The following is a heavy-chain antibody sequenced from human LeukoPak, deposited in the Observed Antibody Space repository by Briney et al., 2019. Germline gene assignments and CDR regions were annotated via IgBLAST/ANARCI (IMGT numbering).Heavy chain of an antibody. CDR3: ARELYGHFDY. CDR2: INYSGST. J-gene: IGHJ4*02. CDR1: GGSISSGAYY. V-gene: IGHV4-61*08. D-gene: IGHD2-8*01. Sequence: SETLSLTCTVSGGSISSGAYYWSWIRQHPGKGLEWIGYINYSGSTNYNPSLKSRVTIPVDTSKNQFSLKLSSVTAADTAVYCSARELYGHFDYWGQGTLVAVSS.